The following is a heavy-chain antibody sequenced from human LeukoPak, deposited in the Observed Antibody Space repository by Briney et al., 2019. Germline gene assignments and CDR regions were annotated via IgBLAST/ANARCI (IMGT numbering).Heavy chain of an antibody. V-gene: IGHV4-4*07. CDR2: IYISGST. CDR1: GNSFGDYY. J-gene: IGHJ5*02. Sequence: SETLSLTCTVSGNSFGDYYWSWIRQPAGKGLEWIGRIYISGSTNYNPSLKSRVTMSVDTSKNQFSLKLSSVTAADTAVYYCARGRSDILTGYPNWFDPWGQGTLVTVSS. CDR3: ARGRSDILTGYPNWFDP. D-gene: IGHD3-9*01.